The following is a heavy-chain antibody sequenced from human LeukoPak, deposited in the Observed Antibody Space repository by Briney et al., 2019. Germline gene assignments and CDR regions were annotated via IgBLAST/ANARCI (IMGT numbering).Heavy chain of an antibody. V-gene: IGHV3-21*04. CDR1: GFTFSTYN. Sequence: GGSLRLSCAASGFTFSTYNMNWVRQAPGKGLEWVSSISSSSSYIYYADSVKGRFTISRDNAKNSLYLQMNSLRAEDTAVYYCAKDSSRVPGADYFDYWGQGTLVTVSS. J-gene: IGHJ4*02. CDR3: AKDSSRVPGADYFDY. CDR2: ISSSSSYI. D-gene: IGHD6-6*01.